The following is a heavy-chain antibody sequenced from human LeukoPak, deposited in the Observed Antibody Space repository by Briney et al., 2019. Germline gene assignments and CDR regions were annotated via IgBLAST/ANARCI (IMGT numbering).Heavy chain of an antibody. J-gene: IGHJ6*02. D-gene: IGHD6-13*01. V-gene: IGHV3-53*01. CDR3: AKRVGYGYGMDV. CDR2: IDRGGST. Sequence: GGSLRLSCEASGFSVSSNDMSWVRQAPGKGLECVPVIDRGGSTFYADSAKGRFTISRDNSKNTLYLQMNSLRVEDTAEFYCAKRVGYGYGMDVWGQGTTVTVSS. CDR1: GFSVSSND.